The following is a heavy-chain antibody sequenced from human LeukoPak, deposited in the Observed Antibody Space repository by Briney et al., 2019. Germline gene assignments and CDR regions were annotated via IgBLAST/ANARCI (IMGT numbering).Heavy chain of an antibody. Sequence: GGSLRLSCAASGFTFSRYAMSWVRHAPGKGLEWVSAISGSGGSTYYADSVKGRFTISRDNSKNTLYLQINSLRAEDTAVYYCRGRLAGRGDYWGRGTLVTVSS. CDR3: RGRLAGRGDY. D-gene: IGHD6-13*01. J-gene: IGHJ4*02. V-gene: IGHV3-23*01. CDR2: ISGSGGST. CDR1: GFTFSRYA.